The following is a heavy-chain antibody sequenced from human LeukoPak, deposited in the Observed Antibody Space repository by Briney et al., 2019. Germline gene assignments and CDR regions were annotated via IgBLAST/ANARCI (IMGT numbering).Heavy chain of an antibody. CDR3: ARGADGVSSNSRGWFDP. D-gene: IGHD2-15*01. Sequence: GGSLRLSCVASGFTFSRYNMNWVRQAPGKGLEWVSSISTSSSYIYYADSAKGRFTISRDNARNSLYLQMNTLRAEDTAVYSCARGADGVSSNSRGWFDPWGQGTLVTVSS. J-gene: IGHJ5*02. V-gene: IGHV3-21*01. CDR2: ISTSSSYI. CDR1: GFTFSRYN.